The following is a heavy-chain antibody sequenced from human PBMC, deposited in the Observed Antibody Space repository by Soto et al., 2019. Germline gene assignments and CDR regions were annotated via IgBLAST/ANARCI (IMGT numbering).Heavy chain of an antibody. J-gene: IGHJ4*02. CDR3: GRAPRGNYGYPSYFDY. V-gene: IGHV4-59*01. D-gene: IGHD3-10*01. CDR1: GGYISSFY. CDR2: IYYSGST. Sequence: SETLSLTCTVAGGYISSFYWSCIRQHTGKGLEWIGYIYYSGSTNYNPSLKSRVTISVDTSKNQFSLKLSSVTAADTAVYYCGRAPRGNYGYPSYFDYWGQGTLVTVSS.